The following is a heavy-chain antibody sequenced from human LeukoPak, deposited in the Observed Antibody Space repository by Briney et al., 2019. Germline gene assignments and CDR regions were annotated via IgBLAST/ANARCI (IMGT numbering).Heavy chain of an antibody. J-gene: IGHJ4*02. Sequence: GGSLRLSCAAAGFIVSSNHMGWVRQAPREGLEWVSIIYSGDRTNYADSVKGRFTISRVNAKNTLYLQMTTLRAEDTAVYYGAGMGSGYYLDYWGQGTLVTASS. CDR1: GFIVSSNH. D-gene: IGHD2-15*01. V-gene: IGHV3-53*01. CDR3: AGMGSGYYLDY. CDR2: IYSGDRT.